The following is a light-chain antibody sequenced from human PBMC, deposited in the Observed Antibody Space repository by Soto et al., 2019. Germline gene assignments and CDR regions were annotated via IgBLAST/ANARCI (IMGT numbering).Light chain of an antibody. Sequence: QCVLTQPPSASGAPRQRVTISCSGSSSNIGANTVNWYRQLPGTAPRLLMYTNNQRPSGVPDRFSGSKSGTSASLAISGLQSEDEADYYCATWDDSLNGYVFGTGTKVTVL. J-gene: IGLJ1*01. CDR3: ATWDDSLNGYV. CDR1: SSNIGANT. CDR2: TNN. V-gene: IGLV1-44*01.